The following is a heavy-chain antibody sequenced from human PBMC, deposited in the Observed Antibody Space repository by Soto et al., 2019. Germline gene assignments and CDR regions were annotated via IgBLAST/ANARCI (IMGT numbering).Heavy chain of an antibody. CDR3: ASLRDSYYDFWGGRAASSYYYYGMDV. D-gene: IGHD3-3*01. Sequence: ASVKVSCKASGGTFSSYAISWVRQAPGQGLEWMGGIIPIFGTANYAQKFQGRVTITADESTSTAYMELSSLRSEDTAVYYCASLRDSYYDFWGGRAASSYYYYGMDVWGQGTTVTVSS. V-gene: IGHV1-69*13. J-gene: IGHJ6*02. CDR2: IIPIFGTA. CDR1: GGTFSSYA.